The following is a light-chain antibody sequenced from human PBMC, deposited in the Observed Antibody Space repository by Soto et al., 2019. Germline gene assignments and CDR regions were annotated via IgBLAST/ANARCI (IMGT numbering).Light chain of an antibody. V-gene: IGLV2-23*01. J-gene: IGLJ2*01. CDR1: SSDVGSYNL. Sequence: QSALTQPDSVSGSPGQTITISGTGTSSDVGSYNLVSWYQQHPGKAPKLMIYEGSKRPSGVSNRFSGSKSGNTASLTISGLQAEHEADYYCCSYAGSSTLVFGGGTKLTVL. CDR3: CSYAGSSTLV. CDR2: EGS.